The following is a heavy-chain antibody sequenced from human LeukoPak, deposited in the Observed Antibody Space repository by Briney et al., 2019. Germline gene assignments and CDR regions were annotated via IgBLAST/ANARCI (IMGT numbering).Heavy chain of an antibody. D-gene: IGHD4-17*01. CDR2: VNTDGRTT. CDR3: SKDLSGAHDY. J-gene: IGHJ4*02. CDR1: GFTFSSYW. V-gene: IGHV3-74*01. Sequence: GGSLRLSCAASGFTFSSYWMHWVRQAPGKGLVWVSRVNTDGRTTTYADSVKGRFTISRDNAKNTLFLPTNSLRVEDTAVYYCSKDLSGAHDYWGQGTVVTVSS.